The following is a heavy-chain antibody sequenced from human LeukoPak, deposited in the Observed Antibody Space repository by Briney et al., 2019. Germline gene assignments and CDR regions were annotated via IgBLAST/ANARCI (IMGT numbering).Heavy chain of an antibody. Sequence: ASVNVSCKASGGTFSTYAISWVRQAPGQGLEWMGGIIPIFGTANYAQKFQGRVTITADESTSTAYMELSSLRPEDTAVYYCASRSDSSSWDDNWFDPWGQGTLVTVSS. CDR2: IIPIFGTA. J-gene: IGHJ5*02. CDR3: ASRSDSSSWDDNWFDP. CDR1: GGTFSTYA. D-gene: IGHD6-13*01. V-gene: IGHV1-69*13.